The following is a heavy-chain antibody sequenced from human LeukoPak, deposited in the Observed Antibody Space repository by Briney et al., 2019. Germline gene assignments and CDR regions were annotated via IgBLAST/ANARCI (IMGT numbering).Heavy chain of an antibody. CDR3: AREAQFTSGWYS. CDR1: GGSINSGNYY. D-gene: IGHD6-19*01. CDR2: IYTSGST. V-gene: IGHV4-61*02. J-gene: IGHJ4*02. Sequence: SETLSLTCTVSGGSINSGNYYWTWIRQPAGKGLEWIGRIYTSGSTNYNPFLKSRVTISVDASKNQFSLKLSSATAADTAVYYCAREAQFTSGWYSWGQGTLVTVSS.